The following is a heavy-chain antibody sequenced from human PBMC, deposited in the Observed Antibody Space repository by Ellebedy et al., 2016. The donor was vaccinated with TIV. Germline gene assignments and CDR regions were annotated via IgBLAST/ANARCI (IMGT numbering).Heavy chain of an antibody. CDR2: IYYSGST. V-gene: IGHV4-59*01. CDR1: GGSISSYY. D-gene: IGHD3-16*02. J-gene: IGHJ6*02. Sequence: SETLSLTCTVSGGSISSYYWSWIRQPPGKGLEWIGYIYYSGSTNYNPSLKSRVTISVDTSKNQFSLKLSSVTAADTAVYYCARHSRGFGGVIVKLGLYYYGMDVWGQGTTVTVSS. CDR3: ARHSRGFGGVIVKLGLYYYGMDV.